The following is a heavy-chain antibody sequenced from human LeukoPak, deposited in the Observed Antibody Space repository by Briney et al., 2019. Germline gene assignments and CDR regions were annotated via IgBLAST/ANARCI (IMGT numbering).Heavy chain of an antibody. CDR1: GFAFNNAW. D-gene: IGHD3-9*01. CDR3: TRDWYHAFDF. CDR2: IKKRSDGGTT. J-gene: IGHJ3*01. Sequence: GGSLRLSCAASGFAFNNAWMNWVRQAPGKGLEWVGRIKKRSDGGTTDYAAPVKDRFIISRDDSQDTLYLQMNTLKTEDTAVYYCTRDWYHAFDFWGQGTVVTVSS. V-gene: IGHV3-15*07.